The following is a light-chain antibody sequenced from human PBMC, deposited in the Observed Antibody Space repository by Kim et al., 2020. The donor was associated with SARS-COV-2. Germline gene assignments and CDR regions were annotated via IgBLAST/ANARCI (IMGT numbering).Light chain of an antibody. CDR1: TSNIGAGFE. CDR2: SND. CDR3: QSYDSSLSVGI. J-gene: IGLJ2*01. Sequence: RVTISCTGTTSNIGAGFEVNWYQQLPGTAPKLLIHSNDNRPSGVPERFSGSKSGTSASLAITGLQPEDEADYYCQSYDSSLSVGIFGGGTKLTVL. V-gene: IGLV1-40*01.